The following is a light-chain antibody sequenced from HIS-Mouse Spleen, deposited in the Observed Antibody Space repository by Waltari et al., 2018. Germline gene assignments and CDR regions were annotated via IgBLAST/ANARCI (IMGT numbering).Light chain of an antibody. J-gene: IGKJ1*01. CDR3: QQYNNWPPWT. Sequence: EIVMTQYPATLSVSPGDRATASCRASQSVSSNLAWYQQKPGQAPRLLIYGASTRATGIAARFSGSGSGTEFTLTISSLQSEDFAVYYCQQYNNWPPWTFGQGTKVEIK. V-gene: IGKV3-15*01. CDR2: GAS. CDR1: QSVSSN.